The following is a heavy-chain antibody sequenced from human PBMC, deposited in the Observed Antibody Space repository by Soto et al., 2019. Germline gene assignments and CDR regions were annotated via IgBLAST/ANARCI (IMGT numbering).Heavy chain of an antibody. Sequence: GGSLRLSCAASGFTFSSYGMHWVRQAPGKGLEWVAVISYDGSNKYYADSVKGRFTISRDNSKNTLYLQMNSLRAEDTAGYYCAKKSPLSHYDILTGYYLMDYWGQGTLVTVSS. CDR3: AKKSPLSHYDILTGYYLMDY. D-gene: IGHD3-9*01. CDR1: GFTFSSYG. CDR2: ISYDGSNK. J-gene: IGHJ4*02. V-gene: IGHV3-30*18.